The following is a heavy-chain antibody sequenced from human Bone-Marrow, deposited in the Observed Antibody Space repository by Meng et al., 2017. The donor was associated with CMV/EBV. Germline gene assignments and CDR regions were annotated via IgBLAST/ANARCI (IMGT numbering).Heavy chain of an antibody. CDR3: ARGERVGNFYTNYLDY. V-gene: IGHV3-53*01. Sequence: GESLKISCAASGFTVSSHYMSWVRQSPDKGLEWVSIVYGGGGTAYTDSVKGRFTLSRDDSKHTLYLQMSSLRTEDTAVYYCARGERVGNFYTNYLDYWGRGSLVTVSS. J-gene: IGHJ4*02. CDR1: GFTVSSHY. CDR2: VYGGGGT. D-gene: IGHD3-3*01.